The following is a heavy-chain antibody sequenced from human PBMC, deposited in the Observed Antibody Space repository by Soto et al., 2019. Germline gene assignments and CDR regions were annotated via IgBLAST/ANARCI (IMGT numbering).Heavy chain of an antibody. CDR3: ARGGHLARPIDY. V-gene: IGHV4-34*01. Sequence: QVQLQQCGAGLLKPSETLSLTCAVYGGSFSGYYWSWIRQPPGKGLEWIGEINHSGSTNYNPSLKSRVTISVDTSKNQFSLKLSSVTAADTAVYYCARGGHLARPIDYWGQGTLVTVSS. CDR1: GGSFSGYY. J-gene: IGHJ4*02. D-gene: IGHD3-3*02. CDR2: INHSGST.